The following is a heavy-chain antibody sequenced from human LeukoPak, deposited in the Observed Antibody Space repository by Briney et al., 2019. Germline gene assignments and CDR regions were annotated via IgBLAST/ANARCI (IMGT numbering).Heavy chain of an antibody. D-gene: IGHD3-3*01. J-gene: IGHJ3*02. Sequence: GGSLRLSCAASGFTFSSYAMSWVRQAPGKGLEWVSAISGSGGSTYYADSVKGRFTISRDNSKNTLYLQMNSLRAEDTAVYYCAKECAIFGVVMNAFDIWGQGTMVTVSS. CDR3: AKECAIFGVVMNAFDI. CDR1: GFTFSSYA. V-gene: IGHV3-23*01. CDR2: ISGSGGST.